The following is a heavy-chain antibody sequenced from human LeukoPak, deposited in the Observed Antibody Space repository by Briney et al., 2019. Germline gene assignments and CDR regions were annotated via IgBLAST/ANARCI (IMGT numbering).Heavy chain of an antibody. Sequence: ASETLSLTCTVSDDSFSSHYWTWIRQPPGKGLEWIGYISYSGSTNYNPSLRSRVTISLDTSTNQFSLKLTSVTDADTAVYYCARGTKTGNTGYDWSYWGQGSLVTVSS. J-gene: IGHJ4*02. CDR1: DDSFSSHY. V-gene: IGHV4-59*11. CDR2: ISYSGST. D-gene: IGHD5-12*01. CDR3: ARGTKTGNTGYDWSY.